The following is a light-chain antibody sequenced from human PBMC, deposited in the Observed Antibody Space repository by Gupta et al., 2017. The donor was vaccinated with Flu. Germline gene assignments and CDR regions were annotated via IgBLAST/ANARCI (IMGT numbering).Light chain of an antibody. CDR3: SSYKSSSSSGHV. J-gene: IGLJ1*01. CDR1: TSDVGAYDY. V-gene: IGLV2-14*01. Sequence: QSDLTQPASVSGSPGQSLAISCTGTTSDVGAYDYVSWYQQFPGKAPKLIIYEVSNRPSGVANRFSGSKSGNTAALTISGLQAEDEGDYYCSSYKSSSSSGHVFGTGTKVTVL. CDR2: EVS.